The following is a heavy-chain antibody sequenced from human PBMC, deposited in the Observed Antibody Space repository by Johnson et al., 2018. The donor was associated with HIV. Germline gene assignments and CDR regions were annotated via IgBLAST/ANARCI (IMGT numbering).Heavy chain of an antibody. J-gene: IGHJ3*02. Sequence: VQLVESGGGLVQPGRSLKLSCTTSGFKFGDYAMSWVRQAPGKGLEWVSAISGSAISTYYADSVKGRFTISRDNSKNTLYLQMNSLRAEDTAVYYCARVGDSSSSLGAFDIWGQGTMVTVSS. CDR2: ISGSAIST. D-gene: IGHD6-6*01. V-gene: IGHV3-23*04. CDR1: GFKFGDYA. CDR3: ARVGDSSSSLGAFDI.